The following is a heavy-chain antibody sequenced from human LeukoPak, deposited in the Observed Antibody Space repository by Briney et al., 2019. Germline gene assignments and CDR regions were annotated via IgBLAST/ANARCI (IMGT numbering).Heavy chain of an antibody. J-gene: IGHJ4*02. D-gene: IGHD3-10*01. Sequence: GGSLRLSCAASGFTVSSNYMSWVRQAPGKGLEWVGRIKSKTDGGTTDYAAPVKGRFTISRDDSKNTLYLQMNSLKTEDTAVYYCTTGVTMVRGESGDYWGQGTLVTVSS. CDR3: TTGVTMVRGESGDY. CDR1: GFTVSSNY. V-gene: IGHV3-15*01. CDR2: IKSKTDGGTT.